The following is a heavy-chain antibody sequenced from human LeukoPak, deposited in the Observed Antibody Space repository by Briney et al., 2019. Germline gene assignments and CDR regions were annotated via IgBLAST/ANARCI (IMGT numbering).Heavy chain of an antibody. Sequence: ASVKVSCKAPGGTFSSYAISWVRQAPGQGLEWMGGIIPIFGTANYAQKFQGRVTITADESTSTAYMELSSLRSEDTAVYYCAKADYGDYTWSWFDPWGQGTLVTVSS. D-gene: IGHD4-17*01. J-gene: IGHJ5*02. CDR3: AKADYGDYTWSWFDP. V-gene: IGHV1-69*13. CDR1: GGTFSSYA. CDR2: IIPIFGTA.